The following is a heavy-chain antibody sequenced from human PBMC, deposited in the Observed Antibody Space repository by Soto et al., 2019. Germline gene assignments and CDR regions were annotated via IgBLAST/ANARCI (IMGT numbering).Heavy chain of an antibody. CDR2: INAGNGNT. Sequence: GASVKVSCKASGYTFTSYAMHWVRQAPGQRLEWMGWINAGNGNTKYSQKFQGGVTITRDTSASTAYMELSSLRPEDTAVYYCARVKFLEWFDPPYYYYGMDVWGQGTTVTVSS. V-gene: IGHV1-3*01. CDR3: ARVKFLEWFDPPYYYYGMDV. D-gene: IGHD3-3*01. CDR1: GYTFTSYA. J-gene: IGHJ6*02.